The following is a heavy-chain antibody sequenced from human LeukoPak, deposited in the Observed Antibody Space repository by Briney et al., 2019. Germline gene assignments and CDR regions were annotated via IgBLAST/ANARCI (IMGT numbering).Heavy chain of an antibody. CDR2: MNLDGSEK. CDR1: GFTFSLYW. Sequence: PGGSLRLPCAASGFTFSLYWMSWVRQAPGKGLEWVANMNLDGSEKYYVDSVKGRFTISRDNAKNSLYLQMNSLRAEDTAVYYCAKGHTATSGIYWGQGTLVTVSS. D-gene: IGHD3-10*01. CDR3: AKGHTATSGIY. J-gene: IGHJ4*02. V-gene: IGHV3-7*01.